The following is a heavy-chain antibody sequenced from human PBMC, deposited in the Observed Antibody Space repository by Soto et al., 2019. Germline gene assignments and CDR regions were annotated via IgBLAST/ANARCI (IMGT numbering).Heavy chain of an antibody. CDR3: ARVISAARPYYSFGMDV. CDR2: IIPIFGTA. V-gene: IGHV1-69*13. J-gene: IGHJ6*02. D-gene: IGHD6-6*01. CDR1: GGTFSSYA. Sequence: SVKVPCKASGGTFSSYAISWVRQAPGQGLEWTGGIIPIFGTANYAQKFQGRGTITADESTSTAYMGLISLRSEDTAVYYCARVISAARPYYSFGMDVWGQGTTVTVSS.